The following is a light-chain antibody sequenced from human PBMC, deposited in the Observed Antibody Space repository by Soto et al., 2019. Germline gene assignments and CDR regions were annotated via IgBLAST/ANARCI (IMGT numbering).Light chain of an antibody. CDR3: QQYGSSSIT. J-gene: IGKJ5*01. V-gene: IGKV3-20*01. CDR2: GAS. CDR1: QSVSSSY. Sequence: MVFSQSPGALSLTPGERATLSCRASQSVSSSYLAWYQQKPGQAPRLLIYGASSRATGIPDRFSGSGSGTDFTLTISRLEPEDFAVYYCQQYGSSSITFGQGTRLEI.